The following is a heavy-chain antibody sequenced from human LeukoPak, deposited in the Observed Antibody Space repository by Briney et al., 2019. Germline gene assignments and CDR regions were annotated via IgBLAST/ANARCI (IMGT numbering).Heavy chain of an antibody. CDR2: IYYSGST. D-gene: IGHD6-19*01. Sequence: SETLSLTCTVSGGSISSGGYYWSWIRQHPGKGLEWIGYIYYSGSTYYNPSLKSRVTISVDTSKNQFSLKLSSVTAADTAVYYCARVGTSSGWDHLDYWGQGTLVTVSS. J-gene: IGHJ4*02. CDR1: GGSISSGGYY. V-gene: IGHV4-31*03. CDR3: ARVGTSSGWDHLDY.